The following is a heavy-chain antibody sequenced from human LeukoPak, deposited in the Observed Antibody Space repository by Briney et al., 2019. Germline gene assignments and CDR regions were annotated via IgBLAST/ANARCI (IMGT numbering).Heavy chain of an antibody. V-gene: IGHV4-59*01. CDR3: AREGYSSNWYDY. Sequence: SETLSLTCTVSGGSISSYYWNWIRQPPGKGLEWIGYISYTGSTNYNPSLKSRVTISVDTSKNQFSLKLRSVTAADTAVYYCAREGYSSNWYDYWGQGTLVTVSS. CDR2: ISYTGST. D-gene: IGHD6-13*01. CDR1: GGSISSYY. J-gene: IGHJ5*01.